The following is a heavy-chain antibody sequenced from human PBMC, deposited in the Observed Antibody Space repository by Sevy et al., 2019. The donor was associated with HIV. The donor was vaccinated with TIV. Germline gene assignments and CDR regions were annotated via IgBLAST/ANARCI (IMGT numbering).Heavy chain of an antibody. CDR2: IKEDGSEK. D-gene: IGHD2-21*02. V-gene: IGHV3-7*01. Sequence: GGSLRLSCAASGFTFSNFWMSWVRQAPGKGLEWVANIKEDGSEKNYGNSVKGRSTISRDNAKNSLYLQWNSLRAEDTAMYYCASARTICSGGDCSPGWFDPWGQGTLVPVSS. CDR3: ASARTICSGGDCSPGWFDP. CDR1: GFTFSNFW. J-gene: IGHJ5*02.